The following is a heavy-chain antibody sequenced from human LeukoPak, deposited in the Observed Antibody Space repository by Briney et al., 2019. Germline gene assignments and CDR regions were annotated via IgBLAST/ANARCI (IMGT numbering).Heavy chain of an antibody. J-gene: IGHJ5*02. CDR3: ARDGTIFVENWFDP. CDR2: VSAYNGNT. D-gene: IGHD3-3*01. CDR1: GYTFTSYG. Sequence: ASVKVSCKASGYTFTSYGISWVRQAPGQGLEWMGWVSAYNGNTNYAQKLQGRVTMTTDTSTSTAYMELRSLRSDDTAVYYCARDGTIFVENWFDPWGQGTLVTVSS. V-gene: IGHV1-18*01.